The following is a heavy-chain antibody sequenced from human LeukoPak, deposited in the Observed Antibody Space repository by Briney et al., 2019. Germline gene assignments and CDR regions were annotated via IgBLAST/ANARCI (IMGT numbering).Heavy chain of an antibody. D-gene: IGHD3-10*01. Sequence: ASVKVSCKASGYTFTGYYMHWVRQAPGQGLEWMGWINPNSGGTNYAQKFQGRVTMTRDTSISTAYMELSRLRSEDMAVYYCAREVPNYGFYYWGQGTLVTVSS. CDR2: INPNSGGT. J-gene: IGHJ4*02. CDR3: AREVPNYGFYY. CDR1: GYTFTGYY. V-gene: IGHV1-2*02.